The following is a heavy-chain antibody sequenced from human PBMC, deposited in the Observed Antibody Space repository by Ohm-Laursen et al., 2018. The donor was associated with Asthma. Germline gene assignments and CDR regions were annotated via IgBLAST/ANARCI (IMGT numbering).Heavy chain of an antibody. CDR1: GFTFRSYA. CDR3: ARDAEVGDGYNFGDY. Sequence: SLRLSCTASGFTFRSYAMHWVRQAPGKGLEWVAVISYDGSNKYYADSVKGRFTISRDNSKNTLYLQMNSLRAEDTAVYYCARDAEVGDGYNFGDYWGQGTLVTVSS. CDR2: ISYDGSNK. D-gene: IGHD5-24*01. J-gene: IGHJ4*02. V-gene: IGHV3-30-3*01.